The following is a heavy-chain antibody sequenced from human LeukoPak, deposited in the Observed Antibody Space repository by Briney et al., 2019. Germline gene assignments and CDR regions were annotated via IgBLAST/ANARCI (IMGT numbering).Heavy chain of an antibody. CDR3: ARGIAAAGTRNYGMDV. D-gene: IGHD6-13*01. CDR1: GFTFSSYS. V-gene: IGHV3-21*01. Sequence: PGGSLRLSCAASGFTFSSYSMNWVRQAPGKGLEWVSSISSSSSYIYYADSVKGRLTISRDNAKNSLYLQMNSLRAEDTAVYYCARGIAAAGTRNYGMDVWGQGTTVIVSS. J-gene: IGHJ6*02. CDR2: ISSSSSYI.